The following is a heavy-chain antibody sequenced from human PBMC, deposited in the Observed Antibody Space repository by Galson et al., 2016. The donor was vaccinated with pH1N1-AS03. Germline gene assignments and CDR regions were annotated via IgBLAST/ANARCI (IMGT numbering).Heavy chain of an antibody. D-gene: IGHD3-10*01. CDR3: AHRFYGSGASFFDF. V-gene: IGHV2-5*01. CDR1: GFSLNDGGLG. J-gene: IGHJ4*02. Sequence: PALVKPTQTLTLTCTFSGFSLNDGGLGVGWIRQPPGKALEWLGMIYWHDDKRYNPSLQIRLTLTQGVSKSEVVLQMTNVDPEDTATYYCAHRFYGSGASFFDFWGQGIVVVVS. CDR2: IYWHDDK.